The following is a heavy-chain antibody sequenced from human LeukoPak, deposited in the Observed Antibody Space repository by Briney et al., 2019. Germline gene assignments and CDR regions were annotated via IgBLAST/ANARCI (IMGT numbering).Heavy chain of an antibody. J-gene: IGHJ4*02. CDR3: ARDSDFGCSGSSCYSWVY. CDR2: IIPIFGTA. D-gene: IGHD2-15*01. CDR1: GGTFSRYA. Sequence: GASVKVSCKASGGTFSRYAISWVRQAPGQGLEWMGGIIPIFGTANYAQKFQGRVTITADESTSTAYMELSSLRSEDTAVYYCARDSDFGCSGSSCYSWVYWGQGTLVTVSS. V-gene: IGHV1-69*13.